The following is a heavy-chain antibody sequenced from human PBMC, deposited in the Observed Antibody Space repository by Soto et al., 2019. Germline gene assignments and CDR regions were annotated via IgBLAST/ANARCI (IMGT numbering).Heavy chain of an antibody. J-gene: IGHJ6*02. D-gene: IGHD2-15*01. CDR1: GGSISSYY. CDR2: IYYSGST. Sequence: SETLSLTCTVSGGSISSYYWSWIRQPPGKGLEWIGYIYYSGSTNYNPSLKSRVTISVDTSKNQFSLKLSSVTAADTAVYYCAGQPLGYCSGGSCYSILYYYGMDVWGQGTTVTVSS. V-gene: IGHV4-59*01. CDR3: AGQPLGYCSGGSCYSILYYYGMDV.